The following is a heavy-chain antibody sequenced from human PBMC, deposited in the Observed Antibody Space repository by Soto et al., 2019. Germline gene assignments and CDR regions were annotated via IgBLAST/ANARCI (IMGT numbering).Heavy chain of an antibody. CDR2: IIPIFGTA. CDR3: ASLSAPVDF. Sequence: GASVKVSCKASGGTFSSYAISRVRQAPGQGLEWMGGIIPIFGTANYADSVKGRFTISRDNAKNTLHLQMNSLTAEDTAVYFCASLSAPVDFWGRGTLVTVSS. J-gene: IGHJ4*02. CDR1: GGTFSSYA. D-gene: IGHD2-2*01. V-gene: IGHV1-69*05.